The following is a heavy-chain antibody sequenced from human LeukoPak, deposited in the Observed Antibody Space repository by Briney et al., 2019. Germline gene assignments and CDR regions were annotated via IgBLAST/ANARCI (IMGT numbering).Heavy chain of an antibody. CDR1: GFTFSTSA. CDR2: IVVGSGNT. J-gene: IGHJ5*02. Sequence: SVKVSCKASGFTFSTSAVHWVRQARGQRLEWIGWIVVGSGNTSCAQNFQKRVTFTRDMSTSTAYMELSSLRSEDTAVYYRAADQVPTDPYNWVDPWGQGSQVTVSS. CDR3: AADQVPTDPYNWVDP. D-gene: IGHD2-2*01. V-gene: IGHV1-58*01.